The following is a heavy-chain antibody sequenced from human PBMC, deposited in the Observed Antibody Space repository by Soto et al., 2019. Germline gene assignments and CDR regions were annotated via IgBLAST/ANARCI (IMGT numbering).Heavy chain of an antibody. CDR3: ARVIMATKHFDY. D-gene: IGHD5-12*01. CDR1: GFTFSDYY. Sequence: QVQLVESGGGLVKPGGSLRLSCAASGFTFSDYYMSWIRQAPGKGLEWISYIGFTGSIIYYADSLKGRFTVSRDNAKNSLYLQMNSLRAEDTAVYYCARVIMATKHFDYWGQGTLVTVSS. CDR2: IGFTGSII. J-gene: IGHJ4*02. V-gene: IGHV3-11*01.